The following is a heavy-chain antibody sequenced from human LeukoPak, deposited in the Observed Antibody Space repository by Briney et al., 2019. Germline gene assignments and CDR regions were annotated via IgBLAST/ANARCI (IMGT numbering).Heavy chain of an antibody. CDR1: GDSVSSNSAA. CDR3: ARRYYYDSSGYLGFDY. J-gene: IGHJ4*02. V-gene: IGHV6-1*01. D-gene: IGHD3-22*01. CDR2: TYYRSKWYY. Sequence: SQTLSLTCAISGDSVSSNSAAWNWIRQSPSRGLEWLGRTYYRSKWYYDYAVAVKSRISINPDTSKNQFSLQLSSVTPEDTAVYYCARRYYYDSSGYLGFDYWGQGTLVTVSS.